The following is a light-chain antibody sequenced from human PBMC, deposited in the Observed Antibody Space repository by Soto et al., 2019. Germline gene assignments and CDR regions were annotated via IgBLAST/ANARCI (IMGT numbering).Light chain of an antibody. CDR2: GAS. Sequence: ETVMTQSPGTLSVSPGERATLSCRASQSVSSNLAWYQQKPGHAPRLLIYGASTRATGIPARFSGRVSGTEFTLTISRLQSEDFAVYYCQQYNNWPITFVQGTRLEIK. CDR1: QSVSSN. CDR3: QQYNNWPIT. J-gene: IGKJ5*01. V-gene: IGKV3-15*01.